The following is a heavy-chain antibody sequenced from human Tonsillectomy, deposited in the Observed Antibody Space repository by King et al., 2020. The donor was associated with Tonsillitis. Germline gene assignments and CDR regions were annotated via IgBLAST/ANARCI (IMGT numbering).Heavy chain of an antibody. V-gene: IGHV6-1*01. CDR3: ARSSPGRVYSSSFLFDY. CDR2: TYYRSKWYN. Sequence: VQLQQSGPGLVKPSQTLSLTCAISGDSVSSNSAAWNWIRQSPSRGLEWLGRTYYRSKWYNDYAVSVKSRITINPDTSKNQFSLQLNSVTPEDTAVYYCARSSPGRVYSSSFLFDYWGQGTLVTVSS. D-gene: IGHD6-6*01. CDR1: GDSVSSNSAA. J-gene: IGHJ4*02.